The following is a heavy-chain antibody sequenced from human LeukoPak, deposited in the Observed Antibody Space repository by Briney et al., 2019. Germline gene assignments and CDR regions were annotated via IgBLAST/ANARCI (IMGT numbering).Heavy chain of an antibody. CDR1: SGSISTSNYY. D-gene: IGHD3-10*01. V-gene: IGHV4-39*07. CDR2: IFYSGST. J-gene: IGHJ5*02. Sequence: SETLSLTCTVSSGSISTSNYYWGWVRQPPGKALEWIGNIFYSGSTYYSPSLKSRVTISLDTSKNQFSLKLSSVTAADTAVYYCAREAYYYGSGSYYNVGNWFDPWGQGTLVTVSS. CDR3: AREAYYYGSGSYYNVGNWFDP.